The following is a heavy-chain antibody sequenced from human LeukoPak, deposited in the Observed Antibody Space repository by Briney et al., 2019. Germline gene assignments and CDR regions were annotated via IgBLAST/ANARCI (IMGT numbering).Heavy chain of an antibody. CDR3: ARVTETAMVPFDY. D-gene: IGHD5-18*01. CDR2: INPNSGGT. Sequence: GASVKVSCKASGYTFTGYYMHWVRQAPGQGLEWMGWINPNSGGTNYAQKLQGRVTMTTDTSTSTAYMELRSLRSDDTAVYYCARVTETAMVPFDYWGQGTLVTVSS. CDR1: GYTFTGYY. V-gene: IGHV1-2*02. J-gene: IGHJ4*02.